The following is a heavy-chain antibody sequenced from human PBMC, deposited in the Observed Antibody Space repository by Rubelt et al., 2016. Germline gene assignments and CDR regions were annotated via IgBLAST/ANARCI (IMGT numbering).Heavy chain of an antibody. CDR1: GGSITDYN. Sequence: QVQLQQWGAGLLKPSETLSLTCAVYGGSITDYNWSWIRQPPGKGLEWIGAVHHSGNSNYNPSLKSRVTLSVDPSKKKVSLRLSSVTAADTAVYYCARHLYDTYYYNAMYVWGQGTTVTVSS. D-gene: IGHD3-22*01. V-gene: IGHV4-34*01. CDR2: VHHSGNS. CDR3: ARHLYDTYYYNAMYV. J-gene: IGHJ6*02.